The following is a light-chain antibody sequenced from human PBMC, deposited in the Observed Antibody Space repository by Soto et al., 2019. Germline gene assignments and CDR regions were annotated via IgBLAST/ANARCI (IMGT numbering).Light chain of an antibody. V-gene: IGLV2-8*01. CDR2: EVS. Sequence: QSALTQPPSASGSPGQSVTISCTGSSSDVGRYNYVSWYQQHPGKAPKLMIYEVSKRPSGVPDRFSGSKSGNTASLTVSGLQADDEDYYCCRSDKGSNTVVFGGGTKLTVL. CDR3: RSDKGSNTVV. CDR1: SSDVGRYNY. J-gene: IGLJ2*01.